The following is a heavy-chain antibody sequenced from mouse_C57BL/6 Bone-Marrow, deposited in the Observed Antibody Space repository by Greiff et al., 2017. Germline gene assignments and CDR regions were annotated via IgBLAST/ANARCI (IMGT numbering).Heavy chain of an antibody. J-gene: IGHJ3*01. CDR1: GFTFSDYG. CDR3: AKAYGNYSWVAY. CDR2: ISSGSSTI. Sequence: DVMLVESGGGLVKPGGSLKLSCAASGFTFSDYGMHWVRQAPEKGLEWVAYISSGSSTIYYADTVKGRFTISRDNAKNTLFLQRTSLRSEDTAMYYCAKAYGNYSWVAYWGQGTLVTVSA. D-gene: IGHD2-1*01. V-gene: IGHV5-17*01.